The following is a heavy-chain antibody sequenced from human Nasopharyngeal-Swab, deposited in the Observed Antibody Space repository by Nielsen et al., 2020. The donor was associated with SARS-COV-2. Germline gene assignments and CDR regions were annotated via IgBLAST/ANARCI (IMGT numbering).Heavy chain of an antibody. CDR1: GFTFATVW. D-gene: IGHD2-2*01. Sequence: GEALKISCAASGFTFATVWMSWVRQVPGKGLEWVGRIKSKTDGSTRDYAVPVKGRFTIFRDDSKQTVSLQMDNLKPEDTGVYYCAGRDCSGTRCYAYTPSNSGVYHYYYMDVWGKGTTVTVSS. CDR3: AGRDCSGTRCYAYTPSNSGVYHYYYMDV. J-gene: IGHJ6*03. CDR2: IKSKTDGSTR. V-gene: IGHV3-15*01.